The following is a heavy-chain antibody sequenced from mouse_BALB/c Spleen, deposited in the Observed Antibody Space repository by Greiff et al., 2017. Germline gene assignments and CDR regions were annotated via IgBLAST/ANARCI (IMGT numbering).Heavy chain of an antibody. V-gene: IGHV2-9*02. J-gene: IGHJ2*01. Sequence: VQRVESGPGLVAPSQSLSITCTVSGFSLTSYGVHWVRQPPGKGLEWLGVIWAGGSTNYNSALMSRLSISKDNSKSQVFLKMNSLQTDDTAMYYCARDRVSYYGNYVNYWGQGTTLTVSS. CDR3: ARDRVSYYGNYVNY. D-gene: IGHD2-10*01. CDR2: IWAGGST. CDR1: GFSLTSYG.